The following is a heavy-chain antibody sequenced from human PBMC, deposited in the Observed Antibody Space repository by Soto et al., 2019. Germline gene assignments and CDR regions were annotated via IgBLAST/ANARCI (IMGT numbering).Heavy chain of an antibody. CDR3: ARDKVVVVPAAMPGGMDYYYYMDV. V-gene: IGHV3-74*01. CDR2: INSDGSST. CDR1: GFTFSSYW. Sequence: GGSLRLSCAASGFTFSSYWMHWVRQAPGKGLVWVSRINSDGSSTSYADSVKGRFTISRDNAKNMLYLQMNSLRAEDTAVYYCARDKVVVVPAAMPGGMDYYYYMDVWGKGTTVTVSS. D-gene: IGHD2-2*01. J-gene: IGHJ6*03.